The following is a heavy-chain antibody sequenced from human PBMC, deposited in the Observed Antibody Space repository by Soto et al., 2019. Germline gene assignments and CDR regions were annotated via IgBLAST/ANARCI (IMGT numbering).Heavy chain of an antibody. Sequence: SGPTLVNPTQTVTLTRTFSGFSLTSSGVSVGWIRQPPGKALEWLAFIYWNGDTRYRPSLQSRLTITKDNSKKQVVLTMTNMDPLDTATYYCAPRVGSRGSFDYWGQGILVTVSS. CDR3: APRVGSRGSFDY. CDR1: GFSLTSSGVS. CDR2: IYWNGDT. D-gene: IGHD6-25*01. J-gene: IGHJ4*02. V-gene: IGHV2-5*01.